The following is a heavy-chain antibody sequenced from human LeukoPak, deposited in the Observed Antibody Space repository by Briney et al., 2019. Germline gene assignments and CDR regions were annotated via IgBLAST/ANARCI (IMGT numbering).Heavy chain of an antibody. CDR1: GFTFSSYA. V-gene: IGHV3-23*01. J-gene: IGHJ5*02. CDR2: ISGSGGST. D-gene: IGHD2-2*01. CDR3: AKDRHAPGRYCSSTTCFPFDL. Sequence: PGGSLRLSCAASGFTFSSYAMSWVRQAPGKGLEWVSAISGSGGSTYYADSVRGRFTISRDNSKSTLYLQMNSLRAEDTAVYYCAKDRHAPGRYCSSTTCFPFDLWGQGTLVTVSS.